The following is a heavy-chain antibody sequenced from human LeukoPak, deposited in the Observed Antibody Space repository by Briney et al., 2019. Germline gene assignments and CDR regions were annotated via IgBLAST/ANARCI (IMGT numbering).Heavy chain of an antibody. Sequence: SETLSLTCTVSGGSVSSGSYYWSWIRQPPGKGLEWIGYIYYSGSTNYNPSLKSRVTISVDTSKNQFSLKLSSVTAADTAVYYCAREENGWNGSDDAFDIRGQGTMVTVSS. V-gene: IGHV4-61*01. J-gene: IGHJ3*02. D-gene: IGHD1-1*01. CDR1: GGSVSSGSYY. CDR3: AREENGWNGSDDAFDI. CDR2: IYYSGST.